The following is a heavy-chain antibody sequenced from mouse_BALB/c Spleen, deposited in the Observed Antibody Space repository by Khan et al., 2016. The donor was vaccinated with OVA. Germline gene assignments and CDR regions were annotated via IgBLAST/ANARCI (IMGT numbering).Heavy chain of an antibody. V-gene: IGHV9-3-1*01. J-gene: IGHJ4*01. CDR1: GFTFTNYG. CDR2: INTYTGEP. Sequence: QIQLVQSGPELKKPGETVQISCKASGFTFTNYGMNWVKQAPGKGLKWMGWINTYTGEPTFADDFKGRFAFSLETSASTAYLQINSLKNEDTATYFCARGGYSGNMDCWGQGTSVTVSS. D-gene: IGHD2-14*01. CDR3: ARGGYSGNMDC.